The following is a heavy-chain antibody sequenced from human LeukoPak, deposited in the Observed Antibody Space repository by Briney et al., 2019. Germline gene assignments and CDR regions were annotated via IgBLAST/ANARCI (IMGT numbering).Heavy chain of an antibody. CDR3: ARDGIRDYYYYYMDV. D-gene: IGHD3-16*01. CDR2: IYTSGST. Sequence: PSQTLSLTCTVSGGSISSGSYYWSWIRQPAGKGLEWIGRIYTSGSTNYNPSLKSRVTISVDTSKNQFSLKLSSVTAADTAVYFCARDGIRDYYYYYMDVGGKGTGVTV. CDR1: GGSISSGSYY. J-gene: IGHJ6*03. V-gene: IGHV4-61*02.